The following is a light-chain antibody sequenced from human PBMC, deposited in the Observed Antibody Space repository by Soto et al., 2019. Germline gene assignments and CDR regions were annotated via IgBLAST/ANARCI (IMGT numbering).Light chain of an antibody. Sequence: EIVLTQSPATLSVSPGERATLSCRASQSINSNLTWYQQKPGQSPRLLIYGASTRAAGIPARFSGSGSGTDFTLTISSLQSEDFAFYFCQQYNNWPPLFPSGPGTKVDIK. J-gene: IGKJ3*01. CDR1: QSINSN. V-gene: IGKV3-15*01. CDR2: GAS. CDR3: QQYNNWPPLFP.